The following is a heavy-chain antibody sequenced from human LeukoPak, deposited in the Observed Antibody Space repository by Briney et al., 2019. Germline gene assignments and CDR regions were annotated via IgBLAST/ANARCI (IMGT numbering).Heavy chain of an antibody. CDR2: IYSGGST. V-gene: IGHV3-66*01. CDR3: AREGPYSSGWYYFDY. CDR1: GFTFSSNY. J-gene: IGHJ4*02. Sequence: GGSLRLSCAASGFTFSSNYMSWVRQAPGKGLEWVSVIYSGGSTYYADSVKGRFTIPRDNSKNTLYLQMNSLRAEDTAVYYCAREGPYSSGWYYFDYWGQGTLVTVSS. D-gene: IGHD6-19*01.